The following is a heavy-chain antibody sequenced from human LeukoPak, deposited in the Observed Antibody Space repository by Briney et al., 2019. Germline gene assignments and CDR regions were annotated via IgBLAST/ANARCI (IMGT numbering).Heavy chain of an antibody. V-gene: IGHV4-38-2*02. CDR3: ARSRSPQYNSWSGHDY. Sequence: SETLSLTCTVSGYSISSGYYWGWIRQSPGKGLEWIGSIFQSGNTYYNPSLRSRLTISVDTSKNQFSLRLSSVTAADTALYYCARSRSPQYNSWSGHDYWGQGALVSVSS. CDR2: IFQSGNT. J-gene: IGHJ4*02. CDR1: GYSISSGYY. D-gene: IGHD3-3*01.